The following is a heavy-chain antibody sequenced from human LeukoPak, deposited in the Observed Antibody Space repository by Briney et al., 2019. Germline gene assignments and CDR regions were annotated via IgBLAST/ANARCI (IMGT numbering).Heavy chain of an antibody. J-gene: IGHJ4*02. CDR1: VLTFSTYA. D-gene: IGHD6-19*01. V-gene: IGHV3-23*01. CDR2: ISDSSGHT. CDR3: AKDGVWQSYYFDY. Sequence: PGGSLRLSCAASVLTFSTYAMSWVRQAPGKGLEWVSSISDSSGHTYYADSVRGRFTFSRDNSKNTVFLQMNSLRAEDTAIYYCAKDGVWQSYYFDYWGQGTLVTVSS.